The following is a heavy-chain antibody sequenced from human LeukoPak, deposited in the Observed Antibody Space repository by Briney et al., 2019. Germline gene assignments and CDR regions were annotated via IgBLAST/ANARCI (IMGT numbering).Heavy chain of an antibody. V-gene: IGHV3-48*01. CDR1: GFTFSSYS. CDR2: ITSSSSTI. Sequence: GGSLRLSCAASGFTFSSYSMNWVRQAPGKGLEWVSYITSSSSTIYYADSVKGRFTISRDNAKNSLYLQMNSLRAEDTAVYYCARDLAFAISDYWGQGTLVTVSS. D-gene: IGHD2-21*01. J-gene: IGHJ4*02. CDR3: ARDLAFAISDY.